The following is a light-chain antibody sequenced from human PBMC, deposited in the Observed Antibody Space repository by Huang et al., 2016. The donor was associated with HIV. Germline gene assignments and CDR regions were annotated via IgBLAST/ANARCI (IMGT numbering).Light chain of an antibody. V-gene: IGKV1-9*01. CDR2: AAS. CDR3: QQLNGYPLT. CDR1: QGISSY. Sequence: IQLTQSPSSLSASVGDRVTISCRASQGISSYLAWYQQKPGKDPKLLIYAASTLQSGVPSRFIGSGSGTDFTLTITSLQPEDFATYYCQQLNGYPLTFGGGTKVEIK. J-gene: IGKJ4*01.